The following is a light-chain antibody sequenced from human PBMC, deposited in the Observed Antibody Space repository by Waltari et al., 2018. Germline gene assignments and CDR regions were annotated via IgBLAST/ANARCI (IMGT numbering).Light chain of an antibody. CDR2: ATS. Sequence: AIQMTQSPSSLSASVGDSVTITCRASQGIRNDLGWYQQKPGKAPKLLIYATSSLQSGVPSRFSGSGSGTDFTLTISSLQPEDFATYYCLQDYNYPWTFGQGTKVEIK. CDR3: LQDYNYPWT. CDR1: QGIRND. J-gene: IGKJ1*01. V-gene: IGKV1-6*01.